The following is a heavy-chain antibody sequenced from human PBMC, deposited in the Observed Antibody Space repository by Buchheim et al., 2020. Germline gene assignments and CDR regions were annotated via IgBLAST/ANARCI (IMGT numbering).Heavy chain of an antibody. J-gene: IGHJ4*02. CDR3: ARPLYVPYYFDSSVPFDY. D-gene: IGHD3-22*01. CDR2: ISYDGSNK. CDR1: EFTFSTYD. V-gene: IGHV3-30-3*01. Sequence: QVQLVESGGGVVQPGRSLRLSCPASEFTFSTYDMHWVRQAPGKGLEWVVVISYDGSNKYYTDPVTGRFTISRDNSKNTLYLQMNSLRTEDTAVYYCARPLYVPYYFDSSVPFDYWGQGTL.